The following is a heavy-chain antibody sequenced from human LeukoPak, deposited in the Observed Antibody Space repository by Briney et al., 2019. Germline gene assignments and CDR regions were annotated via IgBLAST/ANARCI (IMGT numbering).Heavy chain of an antibody. CDR2: INHSGST. CDR1: GGSISSNY. Sequence: SETLSLTCTVSGGSISSNYWSWIRQPPGKGLEWIGEINHSGSTNYNPSLKSRVTISVDTSKNQFSPKLSSVTAADTTVYYCARDRTPGDAFDIWGQGTMVTVSS. J-gene: IGHJ3*02. V-gene: IGHV4-34*01. CDR3: ARDRTPGDAFDI. D-gene: IGHD1-14*01.